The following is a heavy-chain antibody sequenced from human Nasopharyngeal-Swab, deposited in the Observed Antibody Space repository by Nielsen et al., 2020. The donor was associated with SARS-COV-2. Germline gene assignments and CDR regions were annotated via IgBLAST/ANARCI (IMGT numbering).Heavy chain of an antibody. CDR1: GFTFSSYG. D-gene: IGHD3-10*01. CDR2: IWYDGSNK. Sequence: LSLTCAASGFTFSSYGMHWVRQAPGKGLEWVAVIWYDGSNKYYADSVKGRFTISRDNSKNTLYLQMNSLRAEDTAVYYCASHYGSGSLPLDYWGQGTLVTVSS. V-gene: IGHV3-33*01. CDR3: ASHYGSGSLPLDY. J-gene: IGHJ4*02.